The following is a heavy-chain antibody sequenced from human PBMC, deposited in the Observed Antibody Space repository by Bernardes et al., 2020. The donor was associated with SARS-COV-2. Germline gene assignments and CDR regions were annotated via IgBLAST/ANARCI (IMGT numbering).Heavy chain of an antibody. J-gene: IGHJ4*02. Sequence: GGSLRLSCAASGFTFDDYAMHWVRQAPGKGLEWVSGISWNSGSIGYADSVKGRFTISRDNAKNSLYLQMNSLRAEDTALYYCAKGTSSGQFDYWGQGTLVTVSS. CDR3: AKGTSSGQFDY. CDR2: ISWNSGSI. D-gene: IGHD6-19*01. CDR1: GFTFDDYA. V-gene: IGHV3-9*01.